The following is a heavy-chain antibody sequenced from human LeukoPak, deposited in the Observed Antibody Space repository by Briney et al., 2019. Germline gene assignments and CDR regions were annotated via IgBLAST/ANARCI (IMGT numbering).Heavy chain of an antibody. CDR3: ARFVAYGPEVDPHFDY. CDR1: GYTFTSYG. CDR2: ISAYNGNT. V-gene: IGHV1-18*01. D-gene: IGHD4-17*01. Sequence: GASVKVSCKASGYTFTSYGISWVRQAPGQGLEWMGWISAYNGNTNYAQKLQGRVTMTTDTSTSTAYMELRSLRSDDTAVYYCARFVAYGPEVDPHFDYWGQGTLVTVSS. J-gene: IGHJ4*02.